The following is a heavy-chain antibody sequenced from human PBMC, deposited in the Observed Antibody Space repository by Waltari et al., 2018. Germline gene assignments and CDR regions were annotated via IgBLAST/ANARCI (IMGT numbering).Heavy chain of an antibody. D-gene: IGHD6-19*01. Sequence: QVQLVQSGAEVKKPGASVKVSCKASGYTFTSYAMHLVRQAPGQRLEWMGWINAGNGNTKYSQKFQGRVTITRDTSASTAYMELSSLRSEDTAVYYCARSSGWGEWFDPWGQGTLVTVSS. J-gene: IGHJ5*02. CDR3: ARSSGWGEWFDP. CDR1: GYTFTSYA. CDR2: INAGNGNT. V-gene: IGHV1-3*01.